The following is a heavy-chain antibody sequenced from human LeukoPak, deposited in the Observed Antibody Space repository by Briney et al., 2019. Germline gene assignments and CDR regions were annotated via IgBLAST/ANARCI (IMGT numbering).Heavy chain of an antibody. Sequence: ASVKVSCKASGYTFTSYAMHWVRQAPGQRLEWMGWINAGNGNTKYSQEFQGRVTITRDTSASTAYIELSSLRSEDTAVYYCARDNSVRDEAWWFNPWGQGTLVTVSS. CDR3: ARDNSVRDEAWWFNP. V-gene: IGHV1-3*03. D-gene: IGHD5-24*01. CDR2: INAGNGNT. CDR1: GYTFTSYA. J-gene: IGHJ5*02.